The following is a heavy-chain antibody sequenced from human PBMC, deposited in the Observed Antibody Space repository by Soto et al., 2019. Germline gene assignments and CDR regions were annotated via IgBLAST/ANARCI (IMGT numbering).Heavy chain of an antibody. Sequence: EVQLVESGGGLVQPGGSLRLSCAASGFSFSSYWIHWVRQAPGKGLVWVSRIKTDGRSADYADSVKGRFTISRDNAKNTLYLQMNNLRGEDTAVYFCAKREGNTYGLFHWGQGTLVAVSS. J-gene: IGHJ4*02. D-gene: IGHD5-18*01. CDR1: GFSFSSYW. V-gene: IGHV3-74*01. CDR3: AKREGNTYGLFH. CDR2: IKTDGRSA.